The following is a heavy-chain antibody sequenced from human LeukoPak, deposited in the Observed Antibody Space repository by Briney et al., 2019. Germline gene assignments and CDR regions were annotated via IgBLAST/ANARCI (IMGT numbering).Heavy chain of an antibody. D-gene: IGHD2-2*02. CDR2: ISYDGSNK. CDR3: ARVYCSSTSCYTFDY. V-gene: IGHV3-30-3*01. Sequence: GSSLTLSCAPSRYPYSIYDIHGVRQATGKALEWVADISYDGSNKLYADSVKGRFTISRENSKKTLYLQMNSLRAGDTAVFFCARVYCSSTSCYTFDYWGQGTLVSVSS. J-gene: IGHJ4*02. CDR1: RYPYSIYD.